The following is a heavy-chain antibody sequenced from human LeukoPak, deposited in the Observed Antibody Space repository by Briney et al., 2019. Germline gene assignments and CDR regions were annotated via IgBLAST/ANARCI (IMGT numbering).Heavy chain of an antibody. D-gene: IGHD3-9*01. CDR3: ARGVRYFDWLSGRHYYYYYMDV. CDR2: MNPNSGNT. CDR1: GYTFTSYD. V-gene: IGHV1-8*01. J-gene: IGHJ6*03. Sequence: ASVKVSCKASGYTFTSYDINWVRQATGQGLEWMGWMNPNSGNTGYAQKFQGRVTMTRNTSISTAYMELSSLRSEDTAVYYCARGVRYFDWLSGRHYYYYYMDVWGKGTTVTISS.